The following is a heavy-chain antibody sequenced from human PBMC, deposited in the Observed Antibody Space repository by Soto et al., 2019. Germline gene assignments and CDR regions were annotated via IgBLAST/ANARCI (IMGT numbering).Heavy chain of an antibody. D-gene: IGHD3-10*01. CDR2: IDIAGNT. V-gene: IGHV3-13*01. J-gene: IGHJ3*01. CDR3: AREGERGSGDSGDALDV. CDR1: GFTFSSYD. Sequence: EVQLVESGGGLVQPGGSLRLSCAASGFTFSSYDMHWVRQATGKGLEWVSAIDIAGNTYYPVSVRGRFTISRENAKNSWYLQINTLRAGVTAVYYWAREGERGSGDSGDALDVWGQGTVVTVSS.